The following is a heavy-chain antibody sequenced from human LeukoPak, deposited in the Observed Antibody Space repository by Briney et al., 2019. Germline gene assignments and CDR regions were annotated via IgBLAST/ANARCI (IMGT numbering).Heavy chain of an antibody. V-gene: IGHV3-9*01. D-gene: IGHD6-6*01. CDR2: ISWNSGSI. CDR3: AKDISPRPDYFDY. CDR1: GLTFDDYA. J-gene: IGHJ4*02. Sequence: PGGSLRLSCAASGLTFDDYAMHWVRQAPGKGLEWVSGISWNSGSIGYADSVKGRFTISRDNAKNSLYLQMNSLRAEDTALYYCAKDISPRPDYFDYWGQGTLVTVSS.